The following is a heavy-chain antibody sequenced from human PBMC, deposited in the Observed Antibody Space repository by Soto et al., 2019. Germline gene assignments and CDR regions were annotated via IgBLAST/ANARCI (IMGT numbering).Heavy chain of an antibody. Sequence: EVQLVESGGGSVQPGVSLRLSCAASGSTVSGHWMHWVRQEPGRGLVWVSLISPDGSVTTYADSVKGRFTISRDNAKNTLTLQMNSMRAEDTAVYYCARGINYAMDVWGQGTTVTVSS. V-gene: IGHV3-74*01. J-gene: IGHJ6*02. CDR3: ARGINYAMDV. CDR1: GSTVSGHW. CDR2: ISPDGSVT.